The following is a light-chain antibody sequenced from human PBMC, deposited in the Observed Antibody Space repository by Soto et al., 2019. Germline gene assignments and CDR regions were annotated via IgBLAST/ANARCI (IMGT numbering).Light chain of an antibody. Sequence: DIPMTQSPSSLSESGGDRVTITCRASQSISSYLNWYQQKPGKAPKLLTYAASSLQSGVPSRFSGSGSGTDFTLTISSLQPEDFATYYCQQSYSTPRTFGQGTKVDIK. V-gene: IGKV1-39*01. J-gene: IGKJ1*01. CDR1: QSISSY. CDR3: QQSYSTPRT. CDR2: AAS.